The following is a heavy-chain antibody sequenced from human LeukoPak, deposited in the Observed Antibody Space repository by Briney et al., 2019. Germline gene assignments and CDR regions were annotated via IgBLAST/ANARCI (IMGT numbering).Heavy chain of an antibody. V-gene: IGHV3-20*01. J-gene: IGHJ5*02. CDR3: ARELRLGELSLYWFDP. Sequence: PGGSLRLSCAASGFTFDDYGMSWVRQAPGKGLEWVSGINWNGGSTGYADSVKGRFTISRDNAKNSLYLQMSSLRAEDTALYHCARELRLGELSLYWFDPWGQGTLVTVSS. D-gene: IGHD3-16*02. CDR1: GFTFDDYG. CDR2: INWNGGST.